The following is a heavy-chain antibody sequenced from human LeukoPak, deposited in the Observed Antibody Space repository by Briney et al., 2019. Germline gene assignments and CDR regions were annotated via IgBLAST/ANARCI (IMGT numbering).Heavy chain of an antibody. Sequence: PGGSLSLSCAASGFPFSTYSLNWVRQAPGKGLEWVSYISSSSNTIYYADSVKGRFTISRDNAKNSLYLQMNSLRDEDTAVYYCTGQLQLNYWGRGTLVTVSS. D-gene: IGHD2-15*01. CDR3: TGQLQLNY. CDR1: GFPFSTYS. V-gene: IGHV3-48*02. J-gene: IGHJ4*02. CDR2: ISSSSNTI.